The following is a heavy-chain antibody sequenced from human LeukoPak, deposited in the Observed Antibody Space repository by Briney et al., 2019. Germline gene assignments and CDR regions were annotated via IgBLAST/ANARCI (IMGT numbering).Heavy chain of an antibody. Sequence: SSETLSLTCTVSGGSISSSSYYWGWIRQPAGKGLEWIGRIYTSGSTNYNPSLKSRVTMSVDTSKNQFSLKLSSVTAADTAVYYCARDLSNRGRDYYYYMDVWGKGTTVTVSS. V-gene: IGHV4-61*02. CDR1: GGSISSSSYY. J-gene: IGHJ6*03. CDR2: IYTSGST. D-gene: IGHD7-27*01. CDR3: ARDLSNRGRDYYYYMDV.